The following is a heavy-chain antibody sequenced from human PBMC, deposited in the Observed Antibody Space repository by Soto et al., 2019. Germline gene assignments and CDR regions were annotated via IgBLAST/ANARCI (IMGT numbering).Heavy chain of an antibody. CDR2: ISWGGGYM. J-gene: IGHJ3*01. Sequence: EVQLVESGGGLVQPGRSLRLSCAASGFTFVDYAMHWVRQAPGQGLDWVSGISWGGGYMGYADSVKGQFTISRDNAKKSLYLQMNSLRVEDTALYYCTKDEGYCSRISSKDAFDYWAQGTMVSVS. D-gene: IGHD2-2*01. V-gene: IGHV3-9*01. CDR3: TKDEGYCSRISSKDAFDY. CDR1: GFTFVDYA.